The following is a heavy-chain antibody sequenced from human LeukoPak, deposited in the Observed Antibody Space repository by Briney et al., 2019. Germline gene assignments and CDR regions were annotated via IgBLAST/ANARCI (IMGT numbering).Heavy chain of an antibody. CDR1: GFTFNYAW. J-gene: IGHJ6*02. D-gene: IGHD1-7*01. CDR2: TVSEIDGGTT. V-gene: IGHV3-15*04. CDR3: TTDEDWNYARKDV. Sequence: GGSLRLSCAASGFTFNYAWMSWVRQVPGKGLGWVGQTVSEIDGGTTDYAAPVKGRFTISRDDSKSTLYLQMNSLKIEDTAVYYCTTDEDWNYARKDVWGQGATVIVSS.